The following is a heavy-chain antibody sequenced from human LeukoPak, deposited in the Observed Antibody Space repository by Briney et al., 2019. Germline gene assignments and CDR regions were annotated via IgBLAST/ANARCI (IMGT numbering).Heavy chain of an antibody. J-gene: IGHJ4*02. CDR3: ARVLLGRGRGYFDY. CDR2: ISSSGSTI. V-gene: IGHV3-48*03. D-gene: IGHD1-1*01. CDR1: GFTFSSYE. Sequence: GGSLRLSCAASGFTFSSYEMNWVRQAPGKGLEWVSYISSSGSTIYYADSVKGRFTISRDNAKNSLYLQMNSLRAEDTAVYYCARVLLGRGRGYFDYWGQGTLVTVSS.